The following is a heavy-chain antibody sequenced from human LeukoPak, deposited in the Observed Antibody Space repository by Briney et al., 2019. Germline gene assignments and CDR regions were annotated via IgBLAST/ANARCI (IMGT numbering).Heavy chain of an antibody. J-gene: IGHJ4*02. CDR1: GSTFSNYY. CDR3: TRDAGTAGAERLDY. V-gene: IGHV3-74*01. D-gene: IGHD2-21*02. CDR2: INTDGRST. Sequence: GGSLRLSCAASGSTFSNYYMHWVRRAPGKGLVWVSRINTDGRSTDYADSVKGRFTISRDDAKNTLYLQMNSLRAEDTAVYYCTRDAGTAGAERLDYWGQGTLVTVSS.